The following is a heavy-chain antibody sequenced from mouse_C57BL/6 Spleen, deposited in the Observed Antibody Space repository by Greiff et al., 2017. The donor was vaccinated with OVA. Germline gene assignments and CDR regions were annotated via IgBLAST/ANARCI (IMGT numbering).Heavy chain of an antibody. CDR2: ISSGSSTI. CDR3: ARGPFPGYFDV. J-gene: IGHJ1*03. Sequence: VQLKESGGGLVQPGGSLKLSCAASGFTFSDYGMHWVRQAPEKGLEWVADISSGSSTIYYADTVKGRFTISINNAKNTLFLQMTSLRSEDTAMYYCARGPFPGYFDVWGTGTTVTVTS. CDR1: GFTFSDYG. V-gene: IGHV5-17*01.